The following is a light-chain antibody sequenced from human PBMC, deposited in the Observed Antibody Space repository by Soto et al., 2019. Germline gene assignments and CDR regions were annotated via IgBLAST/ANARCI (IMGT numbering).Light chain of an antibody. CDR2: EVN. CDR1: SSDVGGYNY. V-gene: IGLV2-8*01. J-gene: IGLJ1*01. Sequence: QSALTQPPSASGSPGQSVAISCTGTSSDVGGYNYVSWYQQHQGKAPKLMIYEVNKRPSGVSDRFSGSKSGHTASLTVSGLQAEDEADYYCRSYAGRSHVFGTGTKLTVL. CDR3: RSYAGRSHV.